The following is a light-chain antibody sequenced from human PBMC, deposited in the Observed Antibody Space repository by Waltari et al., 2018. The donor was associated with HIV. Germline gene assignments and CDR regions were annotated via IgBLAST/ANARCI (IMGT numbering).Light chain of an antibody. CDR2: HAS. CDR1: QSIATY. Sequence: EIVLTQSLATLSLSPGERATLSCRASQSIATYLAWYQPKPGQPPRLLMSHASTRATGIPARFSGSGSGTDFTLTISSLEPEDFAIYYCQQRAISPGTFGHGTRLDIK. V-gene: IGKV3-11*01. CDR3: QQRAISPGT. J-gene: IGKJ5*01.